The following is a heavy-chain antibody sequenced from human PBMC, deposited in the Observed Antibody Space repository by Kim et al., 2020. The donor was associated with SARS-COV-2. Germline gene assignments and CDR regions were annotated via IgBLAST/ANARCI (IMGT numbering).Heavy chain of an antibody. D-gene: IGHD5-18*01. CDR2: ISGSGGST. Sequence: GGSLRLSCAASGFTFSSYAMSWVRQAPGKGLEWVSAISGSGGSTYYADSMKGRFTISRDNSKNTLYLQMNSLRAEDTAVYYCARDWGYNYDYFDYWGQGTPVTVSS. CDR1: GFTFSSYA. CDR3: ARDWGYNYDYFDY. J-gene: IGHJ4*02. V-gene: IGHV3-23*01.